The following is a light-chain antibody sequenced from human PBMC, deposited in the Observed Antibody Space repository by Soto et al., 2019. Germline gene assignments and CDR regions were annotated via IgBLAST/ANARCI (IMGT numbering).Light chain of an antibody. V-gene: IGKV1-39*01. CDR3: QQSYSTPPWT. J-gene: IGKJ1*01. Sequence: DIQMTQSPSSLSASVGDRVTITCRASQSIVTYLNWYLQKPGKAXKLLIYAASNLQSGVPSRFSGSGSGTDFTLTISSLQPEDFATYFGQQSYSTPPWTFGQGTKVDIK. CDR2: AAS. CDR1: QSIVTY.